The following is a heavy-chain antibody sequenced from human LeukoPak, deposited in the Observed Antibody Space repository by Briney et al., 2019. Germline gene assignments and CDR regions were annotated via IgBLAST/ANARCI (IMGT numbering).Heavy chain of an antibody. CDR1: GFTFSDYY. V-gene: IGHV3-11*04. D-gene: IGHD3-16*01. Sequence: GGSLRLSCAASGFTFSDYYMSWIRQAPGKGLEWVSYISSSGSTIYYADSVKGRFTISRDNSKNTLYLQMNSLRAEDTAVYYCAKDKDYGYYMDVWGKGTTVTVSS. CDR2: ISSSGSTI. J-gene: IGHJ6*03. CDR3: AKDKDYGYYMDV.